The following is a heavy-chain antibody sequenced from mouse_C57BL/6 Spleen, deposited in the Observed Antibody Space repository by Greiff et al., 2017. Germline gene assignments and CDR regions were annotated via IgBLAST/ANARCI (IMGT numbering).Heavy chain of an antibody. D-gene: IGHD1-1*01. CDR1: GYTFTDYN. CDR3: AREGYGSSYGV. CDR2: INPNNGGT. J-gene: IGHJ1*03. Sequence: VQLKQSGPELVKPGASVKMSCKASGYTFTDYNMHWVKQSHGKSLEWIGYINPNNGGTSYNQKFKGKATLTVNKSSSTAYMELRSLTAEDSAVYYCAREGYGSSYGVWGTGTTVTVSS. V-gene: IGHV1-22*01.